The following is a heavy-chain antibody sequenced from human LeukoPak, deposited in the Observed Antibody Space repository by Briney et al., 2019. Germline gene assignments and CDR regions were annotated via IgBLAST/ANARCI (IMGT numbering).Heavy chain of an antibody. J-gene: IGHJ3*02. CDR2: MNPNSGNT. D-gene: IGHD6-19*01. Sequence: GASVKVSCKASGYTFTSYDINWVRQATGQGLEWMGWMNPNSGNTGYAQKFQGRVTMTRNTSISTAYMKLSSLRSEDTAVYYCARGLYSSGWYGDGAFDIWGQGTMVTVSS. V-gene: IGHV1-8*01. CDR1: GYTFTSYD. CDR3: ARGLYSSGWYGDGAFDI.